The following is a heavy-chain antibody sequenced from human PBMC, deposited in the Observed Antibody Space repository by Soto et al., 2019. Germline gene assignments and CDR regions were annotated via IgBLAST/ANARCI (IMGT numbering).Heavy chain of an antibody. V-gene: IGHV4-38-2*01. J-gene: IGHJ4*02. CDR1: GYSINTGYY. D-gene: IGHD6-13*01. CDR2: IYHSGST. Sequence: PSETLSLTCAVSGYSINTGYYWGWIRQPPGKGLEWIGTIYHSGSTQYNPSLESRVTMSVDTSKNQFSLQLSSVTAADTAVYYCARGASSSRGYYFDYWGQGTLVTVSS. CDR3: ARGASSSRGYYFDY.